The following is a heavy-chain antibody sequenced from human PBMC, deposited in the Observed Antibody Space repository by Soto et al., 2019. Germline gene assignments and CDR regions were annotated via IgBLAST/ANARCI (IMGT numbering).Heavy chain of an antibody. Sequence: EVQLLESGGGLVQPGGSLRLPCAASGFTFSSYAMSWVRQAPGKGLEWVSAISGSGGSTYYADSVKGRFTISRDNSKYTLYLQMNSLRAEDTAVYYCATPIAARRIGIDYWGQGTLVTVSS. V-gene: IGHV3-23*01. CDR1: GFTFSSYA. D-gene: IGHD6-6*01. CDR2: ISGSGGST. CDR3: ATPIAARRIGIDY. J-gene: IGHJ4*02.